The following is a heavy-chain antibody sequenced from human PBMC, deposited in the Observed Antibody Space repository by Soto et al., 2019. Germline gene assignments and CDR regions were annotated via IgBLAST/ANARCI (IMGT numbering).Heavy chain of an antibody. V-gene: IGHV1-18*04. D-gene: IGHD6-19*01. CDR2: ISAYNGNT. CDR3: ARDFQQWLLGYYYYGMDV. Sequence: QVQLVQSGAEVKKPGASVKVSCKASGYTFTSYGISWVRQAPGQGLEWMGWISAYNGNTNYAQKLQGRVTMTTDTSTSTAYMELRSLRSNDTAVYYCARDFQQWLLGYYYYGMDVWGQGTTVTVSS. J-gene: IGHJ6*02. CDR1: GYTFTSYG.